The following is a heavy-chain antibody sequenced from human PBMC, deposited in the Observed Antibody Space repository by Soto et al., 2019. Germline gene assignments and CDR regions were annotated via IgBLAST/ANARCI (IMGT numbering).Heavy chain of an antibody. CDR3: AKDLGEEYYYGSGSRPLDY. CDR1: GFTFSSYG. V-gene: IGHV3-30*18. CDR2: ISYDGSNK. J-gene: IGHJ4*02. D-gene: IGHD3-10*01. Sequence: QVQLVESGGGVVQPGRSLRLSCAASGFTFSSYGMHWVRQAPGKGLEWVAVISYDGSNKYYADSVKGRFTISRDNSKNTLYLQMYSLRAEDTAVYYCAKDLGEEYYYGSGSRPLDYWGQGTLVTVSS.